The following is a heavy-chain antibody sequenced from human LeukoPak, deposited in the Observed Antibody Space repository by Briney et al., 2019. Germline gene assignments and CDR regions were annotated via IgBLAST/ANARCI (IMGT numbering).Heavy chain of an antibody. Sequence: TSVKVSCKASGFTFANSAMQWVRQARGQRLEWIGWIVVGSGNTNYAQKFQERVTITRDMSTTTAYMELSSLRSEDTAVYYCATAYCSTTTCSRPWWFDPWGQGTLVTVSS. CDR1: GFTFANSA. V-gene: IGHV1-58*02. J-gene: IGHJ5*02. D-gene: IGHD2-2*01. CDR2: IVVGSGNT. CDR3: ATAYCSTTTCSRPWWFDP.